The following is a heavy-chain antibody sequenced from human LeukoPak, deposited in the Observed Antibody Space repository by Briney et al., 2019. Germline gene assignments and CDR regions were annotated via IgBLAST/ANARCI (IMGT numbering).Heavy chain of an antibody. CDR2: IYYTGST. V-gene: IGHV4-39*01. D-gene: IGHD2-2*02. Sequence: SETLSLTCTVSGGSISSSSYYWGWIRRPPGKGLEWIGSIYYTGSTYYDPSLKSRVTISVDTSKNQFSLKLSSVTAADTAVYYCASHLRYCSSTSCYTRYYYYYMDVWGKGTTVTVSS. CDR1: GGSISSSSYY. CDR3: ASHLRYCSSTSCYTRYYYYYMDV. J-gene: IGHJ6*03.